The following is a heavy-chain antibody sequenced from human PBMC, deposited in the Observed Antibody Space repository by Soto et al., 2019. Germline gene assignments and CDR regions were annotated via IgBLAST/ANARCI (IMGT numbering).Heavy chain of an antibody. Sequence: ASLKVSCKASGFILTSYYMHWVRQAPGQGLEWMGIIDPSGGSTTDAQKFQGRITMTRDTSTSTVYMELSSLRSEDTAVYYCARTEQWLVPPFDYWGQGTRVTVSS. J-gene: IGHJ4*02. V-gene: IGHV1-46*01. CDR3: ARTEQWLVPPFDY. D-gene: IGHD6-19*01. CDR1: GFILTSYY. CDR2: IDPSGGST.